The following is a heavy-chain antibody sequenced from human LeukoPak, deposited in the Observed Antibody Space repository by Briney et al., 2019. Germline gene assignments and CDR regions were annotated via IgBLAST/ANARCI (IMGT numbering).Heavy chain of an antibody. CDR1: AFTFRTYS. D-gene: IGHD5-18*01. V-gene: IGHV3-23*01. Sequence: SGGSLRLSCVASAFTFRTYSMHWVRQAPGKGLEWVSDISRYGGNTYSADSVKGRCAISRDNSKTTLYLQMNSLRTEDTAVYYCAKRKGFSYGSLSFDMWGQGTMVTVSS. CDR3: AKRKGFSYGSLSFDM. J-gene: IGHJ3*02. CDR2: ISRYGGNT.